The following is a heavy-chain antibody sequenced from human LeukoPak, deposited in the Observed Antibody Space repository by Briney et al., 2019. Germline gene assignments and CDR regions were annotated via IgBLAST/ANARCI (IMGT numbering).Heavy chain of an antibody. V-gene: IGHV3-23*01. CDR1: GFTFDGYA. CDR3: ARTIAQYSNSWLYFYYSLDV. Sequence: GGSLSLSCTASGFTFDGYAMSWVRQAPGKGLEWVSSISGGSEDAYYADSVKGRFTISRDNSKSTLYLQMNSLTAADTAVYYCARTIAQYSNSWLYFYYSLDVWGQGTTVTVSS. J-gene: IGHJ6*02. D-gene: IGHD1-7*01. CDR2: ISGGSEDA.